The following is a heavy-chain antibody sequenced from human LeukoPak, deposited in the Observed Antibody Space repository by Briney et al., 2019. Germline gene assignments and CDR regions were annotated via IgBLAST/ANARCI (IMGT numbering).Heavy chain of an antibody. CDR1: GGSISSGDYY. D-gene: IGHD3-22*01. V-gene: IGHV4-61*02. CDR2: IYTSGST. CDR3: ARDPYYYDSSGYYINWFDP. J-gene: IGHJ5*02. Sequence: PSETLSLTCTVSGGSISSGDYYWSWIRQPPGKGLEWIGRIYTSGSTNYNPSLKRRVTISVDTSKNQFSLKLSSVTAADTAVYYCARDPYYYDSSGYYINWFDPWGQGTLVTVSS.